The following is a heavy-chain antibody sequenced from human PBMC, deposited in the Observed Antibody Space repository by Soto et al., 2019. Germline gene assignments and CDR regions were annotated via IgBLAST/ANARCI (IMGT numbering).Heavy chain of an antibody. CDR2: ISAYNGNT. CDR1: GYTFTSYG. D-gene: IGHD6-19*01. CDR3: ARDLAVGLVDY. J-gene: IGHJ4*02. V-gene: IGHV1-18*01. Sequence: QVQRVQSGAEVKKPGASVKVSCKASGYTFTSYGISWVRQAPGQGLEWMGWISAYNGNTKYAQKLQGRVTMTTDTSTSRAYMEVRSLRSDDTAVYYCARDLAVGLVDYWCQGTLVTVSS.